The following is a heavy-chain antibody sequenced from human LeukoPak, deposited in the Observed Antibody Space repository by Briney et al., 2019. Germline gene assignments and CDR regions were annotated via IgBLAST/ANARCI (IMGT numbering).Heavy chain of an antibody. CDR3: ARNGWGTGYYSYS. J-gene: IGHJ4*02. CDR1: GFTVSDYY. CDR2: ISSTAYTK. V-gene: IGHV3-11*01. D-gene: IGHD3/OR15-3a*01. Sequence: GGSLRLSCAVSGFTVSDYYMSWIRQAPGKGLEWVAYISSTAYTKNYADSVRGRFTISRDDAKNSLNLQMNSLRADDTAVYYCARNGWGTGYYSYSWGQGAQVAVSS.